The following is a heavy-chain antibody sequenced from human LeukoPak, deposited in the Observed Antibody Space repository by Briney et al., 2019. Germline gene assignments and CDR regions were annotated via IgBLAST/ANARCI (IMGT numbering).Heavy chain of an antibody. CDR3: ARGCWTDVARGSYYFDY. V-gene: IGHV1-3*01. D-gene: IGHD3-10*01. Sequence: VKVSCKASQYTFTDYAVHWVRQAPGQRLEWMGWINAGNGKTKYSQSFQGRVTITRDTSATTAYMELSSLTSEDTAVYYCARGCWTDVARGSYYFDYWGQGTLVSVSS. CDR1: QYTFTDYA. CDR2: INAGNGKT. J-gene: IGHJ4*02.